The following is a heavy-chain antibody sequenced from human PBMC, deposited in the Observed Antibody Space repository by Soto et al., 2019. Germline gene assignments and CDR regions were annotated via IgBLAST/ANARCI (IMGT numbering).Heavy chain of an antibody. CDR3: AIGATYFDY. V-gene: IGHV3-7*05. D-gene: IGHD1-26*01. CDR1: GGIFHGYG. CDR2: IKQDGSEK. Sequence: GGSLRLSCAVPGGIFHGYGMHWVRQAPGKGLEWVANIKQDGSEKYYVDSVKGRFTISRDNAKNSLYLQMNSLRAEDTAVYYCAIGATYFDYWGQGTLVTVSS. J-gene: IGHJ4*02.